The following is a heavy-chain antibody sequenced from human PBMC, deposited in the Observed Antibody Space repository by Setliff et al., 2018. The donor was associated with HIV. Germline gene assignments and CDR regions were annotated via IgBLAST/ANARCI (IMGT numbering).Heavy chain of an antibody. CDR2: ISPYNDKT. J-gene: IGHJ3*02. Sequence: ASVKVSCKASGYTFTSYGVSWVRQAPGQGLEWMAWISPYNDKTDYARKFQGRITVTTDKSTSTVYMELRSLRSDDTSVYYCAIEYLATWDFRVGFDIWGQGTMVTVSS. CDR1: GYTFTSYG. D-gene: IGHD3-3*01. CDR3: AIEYLATWDFRVGFDI. V-gene: IGHV1-18*01.